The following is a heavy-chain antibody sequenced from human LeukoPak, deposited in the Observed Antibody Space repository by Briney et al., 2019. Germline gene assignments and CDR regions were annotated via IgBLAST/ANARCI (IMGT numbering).Heavy chain of an antibody. CDR3: AKGWAAAGIYYYYYYYMDV. V-gene: IGHV3-23*01. CDR2: ISGSGGST. D-gene: IGHD6-13*01. J-gene: IGHJ6*03. CDR1: GFTFDDYG. Sequence: GGSLRLSCAASGFTFDDYGMSWVRQAPGKGLEWVSAISGSGGSTYYADSVKGRFTISRDNSKNTLYLQMNSLRAEDTAVYYCAKGWAAAGIYYYYYYYMDVWGKGTTVTVSS.